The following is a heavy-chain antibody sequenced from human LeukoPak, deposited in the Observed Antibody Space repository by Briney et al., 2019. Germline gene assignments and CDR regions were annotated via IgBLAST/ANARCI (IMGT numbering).Heavy chain of an antibody. Sequence: SVKVSCKASGGTFSSCAISWVRQAPGQGLEWMGGIIPIFGTANYAQKFQGRVTITADESTSTAYMELSSRRSEDTAVYYCARGYGGNSPPSDYWGQGTLVTVSS. J-gene: IGHJ4*02. CDR1: GGTFSSCA. CDR3: ARGYGGNSPPSDY. D-gene: IGHD4-23*01. V-gene: IGHV1-69*01. CDR2: IIPIFGTA.